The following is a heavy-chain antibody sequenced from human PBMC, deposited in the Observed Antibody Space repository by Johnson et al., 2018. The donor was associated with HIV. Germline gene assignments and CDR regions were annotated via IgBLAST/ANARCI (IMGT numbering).Heavy chain of an antibody. Sequence: VQLVESGGGVVQPGRSLRLSCAASGIIVTGNFMSWVRQAPGKGLEWVSAISGSGGSTYYADSVKGRLTISRDNSKNTLYLQMNSLRAEDTAVYYCAKDWDSGYSSGWPLKGAFDIWGQGTMVTVSS. D-gene: IGHD6-19*01. CDR1: GIIVTGNF. CDR3: AKDWDSGYSSGWPLKGAFDI. CDR2: ISGSGGST. V-gene: IGHV3-23*04. J-gene: IGHJ3*02.